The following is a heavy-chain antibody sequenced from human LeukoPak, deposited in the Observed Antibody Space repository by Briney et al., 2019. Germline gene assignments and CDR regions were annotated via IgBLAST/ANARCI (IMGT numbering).Heavy chain of an antibody. D-gene: IGHD2-2*01. CDR2: INHSGST. J-gene: IGHJ5*02. Sequence: PSETLSLTCAVYGGSFSGYYWSWIRQPPEKGLEWIGEINHSGSTNYNPSLKSRVTISVDTSKNQFSLRLSSVTAADTAVYYCAREGIIVVVPAAGRGWFDPWGQGTLVTVSS. CDR3: AREGIIVVVPAAGRGWFDP. V-gene: IGHV4-34*01. CDR1: GGSFSGYY.